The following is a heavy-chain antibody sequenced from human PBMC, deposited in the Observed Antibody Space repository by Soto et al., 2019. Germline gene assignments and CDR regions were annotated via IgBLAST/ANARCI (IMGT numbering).Heavy chain of an antibody. D-gene: IGHD3-10*01. CDR3: AAYYGSGSYFY. J-gene: IGHJ4*02. CDR2: IWSDGSTK. V-gene: IGHV3-33*01. Sequence: QVQLVESGGGVVQPGRSLRLSCAASGFTFSDYGMQWVRQAPGKGLEWVAVIWSDGSTKYYADSVKGRFTISRDNSKNTLYLQMNSPRVEDTALYYCAAYYGSGSYFYWGQGTLVTVSS. CDR1: GFTFSDYG.